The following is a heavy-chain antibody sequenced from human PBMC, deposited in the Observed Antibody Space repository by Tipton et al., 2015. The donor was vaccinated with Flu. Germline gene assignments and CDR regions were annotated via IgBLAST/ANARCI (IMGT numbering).Heavy chain of an antibody. V-gene: IGHV4-59*01. CDR3: ARDNLRSSSSGEYYYYGMDV. CDR1: GGSISSYY. J-gene: IGHJ6*02. Sequence: TLSLTCTVSGGSISSYYWSWIRQPPGKGLEWIGYIYYSGSTNYNPSLKSRVTISVDTSKNQFSLKLRSVTAADTAVYYCARDNLRSSSSGEYYYYGMDVWGQGTTVTVSS. CDR2: IYYSGST. D-gene: IGHD6-6*01.